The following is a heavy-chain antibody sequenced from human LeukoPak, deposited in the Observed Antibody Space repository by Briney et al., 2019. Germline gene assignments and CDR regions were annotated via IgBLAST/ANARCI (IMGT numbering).Heavy chain of an antibody. CDR2: IKQDGSEK. CDR1: GFTASSNY. Sequence: GGSLRLSCAASGFTASSNYMSWVRQAPGKGLEWVANIKQDGSEKYYVDSVKGRFTISRDNAKNSLYLQMNSLRAEDTAVYYCARDRYYYGSGSYSSPNYYFDYWGQGTLVTVSS. J-gene: IGHJ4*02. CDR3: ARDRYYYGSGSYSSPNYYFDY. D-gene: IGHD3-10*01. V-gene: IGHV3-7*01.